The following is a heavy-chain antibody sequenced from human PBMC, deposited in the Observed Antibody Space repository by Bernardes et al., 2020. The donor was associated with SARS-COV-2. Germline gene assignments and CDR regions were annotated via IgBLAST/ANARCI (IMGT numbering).Heavy chain of an antibody. J-gene: IGHJ4*02. CDR1: GYTFTGYY. Sequence: ASVKVSCKASGYTFTGYYMHWVRQAPGQGLEWMGWINPNSGGTNYAQKFQGRVTMTRDTSISTAYMELSRLRSDDTAVYYCARTLLYSSEQFDYWGQGTLVTVSS. CDR2: INPNSGGT. CDR3: ARTLLYSSEQFDY. D-gene: IGHD6-25*01. V-gene: IGHV1-2*02.